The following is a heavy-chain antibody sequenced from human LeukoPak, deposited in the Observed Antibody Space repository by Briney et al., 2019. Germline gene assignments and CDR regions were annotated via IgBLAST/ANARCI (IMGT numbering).Heavy chain of an antibody. CDR2: IIPIFGTA. CDR3: ARDRPYTGGWRGFDY. D-gene: IGHD6-19*01. V-gene: IGHV1-69*13. Sequence: SVKVSCKASGGTFSSYAISWVRQAPGQGLEWMGGIIPIFGTANYAQKFQGRVTITADESTSTAYMELSSLRSEDTAVYYCARDRPYTGGWRGFDYWGQGTLVTVSS. CDR1: GGTFSSYA. J-gene: IGHJ4*02.